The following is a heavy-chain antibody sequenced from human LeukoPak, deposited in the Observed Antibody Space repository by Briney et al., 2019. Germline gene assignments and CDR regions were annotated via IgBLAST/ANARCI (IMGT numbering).Heavy chain of an antibody. D-gene: IGHD2-2*01. Sequence: GRSLRLSCAASGFTFSSYGMHWVRQAPGKGLEWVAVISYDGSNKYYADSVKGRITISRDNSKNTLYLQMNSLRAEDTAVYYCAKESGVVPAATPYYFDYWGQGTLVTVSS. CDR3: AKESGVVPAATPYYFDY. V-gene: IGHV3-30*18. J-gene: IGHJ4*02. CDR2: ISYDGSNK. CDR1: GFTFSSYG.